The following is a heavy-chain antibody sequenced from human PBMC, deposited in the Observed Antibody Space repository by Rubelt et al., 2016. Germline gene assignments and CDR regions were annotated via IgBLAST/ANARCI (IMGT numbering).Heavy chain of an antibody. CDR2: ISYDGGNR. CDR3: AKGGATALVRGWFDP. V-gene: IGHV3-30*18. CDR1: EFAFSSSA. Sequence: QVQLVESGGGVVQPGGSLRLSCAASEFAFSSSAMHWVRQAPGKGLEWVAVISYDGGNRYYTDSVKGRFTISRDNSKNTLYRQRNSLRTEDTALYYGAKGGATALVRGWFDPWGQGTLVTVSS. J-gene: IGHJ5*02. D-gene: IGHD5-18*01.